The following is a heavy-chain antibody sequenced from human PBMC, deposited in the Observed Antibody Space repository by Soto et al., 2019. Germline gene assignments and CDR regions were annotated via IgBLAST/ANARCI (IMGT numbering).Heavy chain of an antibody. Sequence: GGSLRLSCAASGFTFSSYAMSWVRQAPGKGLKWVSAISGSGGSTYYADSVKGRFTISRDNSKNTLYLQMNSLRAEDTAVYYCAKGDIVVVPAAMTAFDIWGQGTMVTVSS. V-gene: IGHV3-23*01. CDR2: ISGSGGST. CDR1: GFTFSSYA. CDR3: AKGDIVVVPAAMTAFDI. D-gene: IGHD2-2*01. J-gene: IGHJ3*02.